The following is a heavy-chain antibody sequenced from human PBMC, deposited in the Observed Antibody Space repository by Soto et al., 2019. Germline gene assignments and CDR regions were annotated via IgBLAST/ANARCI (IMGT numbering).Heavy chain of an antibody. CDR3: ARLTSTVTSDY. D-gene: IGHD4-17*01. CDR2: MYYSGST. Sequence: SETLSLTCSVSGGSISSSSYYWGWIRQPPGKGLEWIGSMYYSGSTYYNPSLKSRVTISGDTSKNQFSLKVSSVTAADTAVYYCARLTSTVTSDYWGQGTLVTVSS. CDR1: GGSISSSSYY. V-gene: IGHV4-39*01. J-gene: IGHJ4*02.